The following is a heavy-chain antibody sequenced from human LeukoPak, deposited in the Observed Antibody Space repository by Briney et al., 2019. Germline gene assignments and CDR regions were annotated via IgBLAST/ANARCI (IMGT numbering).Heavy chain of an antibody. CDR2: IYYSGST. CDR1: GGSISSSTYY. D-gene: IGHD2-15*01. J-gene: IGHJ6*03. CDR3: ARSGRYCSGGSCYSTVVGYYYYYMDV. V-gene: IGHV4-39*07. Sequence: SETLSLTCTVSGGSISSSTYYWGWIRQPPGTGLEWIGSIYYSGSTYYNPSLKSRVTISVDTSKNQFSLKLSSVTAADTAVYYCARSGRYCSGGSCYSTVVGYYYYYMDVWGKGTTVTISS.